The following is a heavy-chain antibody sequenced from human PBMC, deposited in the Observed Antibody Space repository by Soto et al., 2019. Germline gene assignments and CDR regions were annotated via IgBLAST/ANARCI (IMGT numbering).Heavy chain of an antibody. CDR3: ARDFFSSGYYYFDY. CDR1: GGTFSSYA. CDR2: IIPIFGTA. D-gene: IGHD3-22*01. Sequence: AASVKVSCKASGGTFSSYAISWVRQAPGQGLEWMGGIIPIFGTANYAQKFQGRVTITADESTSTAYMELSSLRSEDTAVYYCARDFFSSGYYYFDYWGQGTLVTSPQ. J-gene: IGHJ4*02. V-gene: IGHV1-69*13.